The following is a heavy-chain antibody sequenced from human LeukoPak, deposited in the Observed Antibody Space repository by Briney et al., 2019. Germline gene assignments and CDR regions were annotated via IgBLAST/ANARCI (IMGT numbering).Heavy chain of an antibody. V-gene: IGHV1-2*02. CDR3: ARGGGGYGDYVRVYYYYGMDV. D-gene: IGHD4-17*01. J-gene: IGHJ6*02. CDR1: GYTFTGYY. CDR2: INPNSGGT. Sequence: ASVKVSCKASGYTFTGYYMHWVRQAPAQGLEWMGWINPNSGGTNYAQKFQGRVTMTRDTSISTAYMELSRLRSDDTAVYYCARGGGGYGDYVRVYYYYGMDVWGQGTTVTVSS.